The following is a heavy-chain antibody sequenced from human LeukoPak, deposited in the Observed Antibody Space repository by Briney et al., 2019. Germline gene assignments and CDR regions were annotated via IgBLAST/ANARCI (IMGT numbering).Heavy chain of an antibody. J-gene: IGHJ2*01. Sequence: SETLSLTCTVSGGSISSYYWSWIRQPPGKGLEWIGYIYYSGSTNYNPSLKSRVTISVDTSKNQFSLKLSSVTAADTAVYYCARAATRYCSGGSCYRYRTYWCFDLWGRGTLVTVSS. D-gene: IGHD2-15*01. CDR2: IYYSGST. CDR1: GGSISSYY. CDR3: ARAATRYCSGGSCYRYRTYWCFDL. V-gene: IGHV4-59*01.